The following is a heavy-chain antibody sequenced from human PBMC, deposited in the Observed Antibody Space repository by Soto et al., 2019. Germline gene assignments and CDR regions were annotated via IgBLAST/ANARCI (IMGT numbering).Heavy chain of an antibody. CDR3: ARRGVSMVFDY. J-gene: IGHJ4*02. CDR1: GYSFTSYW. D-gene: IGHD2-15*01. Sequence: GESLKISCEGSGYSFTSYWIGWVRQMPGKGLEWMGIIYPGDSDTTYSPSFQGQVTISAVKSISTAYLQWSSLKASDTAMYYCARRGVSMVFDYWGQGTLVTVSS. V-gene: IGHV5-51*01. CDR2: IYPGDSDT.